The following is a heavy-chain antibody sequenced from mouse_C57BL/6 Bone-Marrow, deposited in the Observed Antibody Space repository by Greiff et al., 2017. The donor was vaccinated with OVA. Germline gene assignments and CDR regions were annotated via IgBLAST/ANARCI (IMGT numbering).Heavy chain of an antibody. CDR1: GFSLTSYG. J-gene: IGHJ4*01. D-gene: IGHD3-3*01. CDR3: AKNDGGDVDYAMDY. Sequence: QVQLMQSGPGLVQPSPSLSITCTVSGFSLTSYGVHWVRQSPGKGLEWLGVIWRGGSTDYNAAFMSRLSITKDNSKGQVIFKMNSLQADVPSINYCAKNDGGDVDYAMDYWGQGTSVTVSS. V-gene: IGHV2-5*01. CDR2: IWRGGST.